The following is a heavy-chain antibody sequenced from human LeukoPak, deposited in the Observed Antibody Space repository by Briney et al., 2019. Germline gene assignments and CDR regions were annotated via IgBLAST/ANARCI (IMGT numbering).Heavy chain of an antibody. CDR3: ARDLYYDILTGRRDAFDI. D-gene: IGHD3-9*01. J-gene: IGHJ3*02. CDR2: IYYSGST. V-gene: IGHV4-59*01. Sequence: SETLSLTCTVSGGSISSYYWSWIRQPPGKGLEWIGYIYYSGSTNYNPSLKSRVTISVDTSKNQFSLKLSSVTAADTAVYYCARDLYYDILTGRRDAFDIWGQGTMVTVSS. CDR1: GGSISSYY.